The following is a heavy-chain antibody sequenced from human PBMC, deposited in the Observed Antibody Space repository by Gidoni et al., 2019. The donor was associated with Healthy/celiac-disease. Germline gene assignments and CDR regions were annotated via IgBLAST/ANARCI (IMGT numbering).Heavy chain of an antibody. CDR3: ARDVGSGWYRQVGGVDY. V-gene: IGHV3-30-3*01. CDR1: GFTFSSYA. J-gene: IGHJ4*02. D-gene: IGHD6-19*01. Sequence: QVQLVESGGGVVQPGRSLRLSCAASGFTFSSYAMHWVRQAPGKGLEWVAVISYDGSNKYYADSVKGRFTISRDNSKNTLYLQMNSLRAEDTAVYYCARDVGSGWYRQVGGVDYWGQGTLVTVSS. CDR2: ISYDGSNK.